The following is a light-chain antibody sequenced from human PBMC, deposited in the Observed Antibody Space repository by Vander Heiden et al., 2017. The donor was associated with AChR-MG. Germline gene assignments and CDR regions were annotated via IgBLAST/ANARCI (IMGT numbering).Light chain of an antibody. V-gene: IGLV6-57*02. CDR2: EDN. CDR3: QSYDGTNVL. Sequence: NFKLTQPHSVSESPGKTVTISCTGSGGNVASNYVQGYQQRPGNAPTTVIYEDNRRPSGVPDRCSGSVDSSSNSASLTISGRRTEDEADYYGQSYDGTNVLFGGGTKLTVL. J-gene: IGLJ2*01. CDR1: GGNVASNY.